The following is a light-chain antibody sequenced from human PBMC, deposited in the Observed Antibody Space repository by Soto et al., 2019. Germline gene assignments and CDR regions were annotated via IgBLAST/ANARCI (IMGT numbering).Light chain of an antibody. V-gene: IGLV2-14*01. J-gene: IGLJ2*01. Sequence: QYALTQPASVSGSPGQSITISCTGTSSDVGGYNYVSWYQQHPGKAPKLMIYEVSNRHSGVSNRFSGSKSGNTASLTSSGLQAEDEADYYCRSYTSSSTLVVFGGGTKVTVL. CDR2: EVS. CDR1: SSDVGGYNY. CDR3: RSYTSSSTLVV.